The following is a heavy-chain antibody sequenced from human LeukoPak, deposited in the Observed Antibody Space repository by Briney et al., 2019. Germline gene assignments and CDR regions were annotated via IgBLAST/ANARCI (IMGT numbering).Heavy chain of an antibody. J-gene: IGHJ4*02. CDR3: ARSSGFGKHDY. CDR2: ISGSGGST. D-gene: IGHD3-10*01. V-gene: IGHV3-23*01. CDR1: GFTFSSYG. Sequence: GGSLRLSWAASGFTFSSYGMSWVRQAAGKGLDWVSAISGSGGSTYYADSVKGRITSSRDNAENSLYLQMNSLRAEDTAVYYCARSSGFGKHDYWGQGTLVTVSS.